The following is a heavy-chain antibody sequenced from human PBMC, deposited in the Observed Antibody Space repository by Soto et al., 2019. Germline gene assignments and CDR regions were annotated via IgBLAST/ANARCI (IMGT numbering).Heavy chain of an antibody. Sequence: QLQLQESGPGLVKPSETLSLTCTVSGGSISSSSYYWGWIRQPPGKGLEWIGSIYYSGSTYYNPSLKSRVTISVDTSKNQFSLTLSSVTAADTAVYYCARGYCSGGSCYGAFDIWGQGTMVTVSS. V-gene: IGHV4-39*01. CDR1: GGSISSSSYY. D-gene: IGHD2-15*01. CDR2: IYYSGST. J-gene: IGHJ3*02. CDR3: ARGYCSGGSCYGAFDI.